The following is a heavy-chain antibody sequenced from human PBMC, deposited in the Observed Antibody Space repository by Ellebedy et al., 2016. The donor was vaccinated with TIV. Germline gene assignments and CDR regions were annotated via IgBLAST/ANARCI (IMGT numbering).Heavy chain of an antibody. Sequence: GESLKISXVASGFTFSSYWMNWVRQAPGKGLEWVAHIKYDGSEKNYVDSVKGRFTISRDNAKNSLYLKMNSLGAEDTAVYYCARRNLFDYWGQGTLVTVSS. CDR2: IKYDGSEK. CDR3: ARRNLFDY. V-gene: IGHV3-7*01. J-gene: IGHJ4*02. CDR1: GFTFSSYW.